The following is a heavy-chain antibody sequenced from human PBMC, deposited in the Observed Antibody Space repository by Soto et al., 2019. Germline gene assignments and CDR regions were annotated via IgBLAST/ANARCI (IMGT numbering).Heavy chain of an antibody. Sequence: PGGSLRLSCAASGFTFRSYAMGWVRQGPGKGLEWISTIIGSGGSAYYADSVKGRFTISRDNSKNTLYLQMDSLSADDTAVYFCAKKGSPSGDHSNWYFDLWGRGTLLTVSS. V-gene: IGHV3-23*01. CDR1: GFTFRSYA. CDR2: IIGSGGSA. CDR3: AKKGSPSGDHSNWYFDL. J-gene: IGHJ2*01. D-gene: IGHD7-27*01.